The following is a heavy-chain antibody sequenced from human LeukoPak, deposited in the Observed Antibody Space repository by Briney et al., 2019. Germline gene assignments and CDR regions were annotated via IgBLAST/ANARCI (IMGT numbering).Heavy chain of an antibody. CDR2: IFTGGSS. CDR1: GGSVSSESYH. D-gene: IGHD3-16*01. V-gene: IGHV4-61*01. Sequence: SETLSLTCTVSGGSVSSESYHWTWIRQPPGKGLEWIAYIFTGGSSYYNPSRKSRVTISVDTSKNQFSLKLNSVTAADTAQYHCARGVGGVREGFDIWGQGTMVTVSS. CDR3: ARGVGGVREGFDI. J-gene: IGHJ3*02.